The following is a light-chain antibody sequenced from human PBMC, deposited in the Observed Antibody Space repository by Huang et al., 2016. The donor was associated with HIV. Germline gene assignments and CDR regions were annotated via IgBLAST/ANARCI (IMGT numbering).Light chain of an antibody. CDR1: EGVSSN. CDR2: GAS. Sequence: EIVMTQSPATRSVSPGERATLACRASEGVSSNLAWYQQKLGQAPRLLIYGASTRATGIPARFSGSGSATEFTLTISSLQSEDFAVYYCQQYNNWPGTFGQGTKLEIK. J-gene: IGKJ2*01. V-gene: IGKV3-15*01. CDR3: QQYNNWPGT.